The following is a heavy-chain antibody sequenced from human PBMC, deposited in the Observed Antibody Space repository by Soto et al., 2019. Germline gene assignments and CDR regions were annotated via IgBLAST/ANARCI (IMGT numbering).Heavy chain of an antibody. V-gene: IGHV2-5*02. Sequence: QITLKESGPTLVKPTQTLTLTCTFSGFSLTTDGVGVGWVRQPPGKALEWLALIYWDDDKRYNPSLKSRLTITKDTSKNHAVLTMTNMDPVDTATYYCAHRLTLNSDWNYGRFDYWGQGTLVTVSS. CDR1: GFSLTTDGVG. D-gene: IGHD1-7*01. CDR2: IYWDDDK. CDR3: AHRLTLNSDWNYGRFDY. J-gene: IGHJ4*02.